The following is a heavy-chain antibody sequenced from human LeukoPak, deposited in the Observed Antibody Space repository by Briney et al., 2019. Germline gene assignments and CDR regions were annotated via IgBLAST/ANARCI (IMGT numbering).Heavy chain of an antibody. D-gene: IGHD6-19*01. CDR1: GGSISSSNW. Sequence: SETLSLTCAVSGGSISSSNWWSWIRQPPGKGLEWIGEINHSGSTNYNPSLKSRVTISVDTSKNQFSLKLSSVTAADTAVYYCARVRGWYRAMEYWGQGTPVTVSS. J-gene: IGHJ4*02. CDR3: ARVRGWYRAMEY. CDR2: INHSGST. V-gene: IGHV4-4*02.